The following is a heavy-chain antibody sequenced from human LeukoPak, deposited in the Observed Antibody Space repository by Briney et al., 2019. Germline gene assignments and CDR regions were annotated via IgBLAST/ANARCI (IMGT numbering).Heavy chain of an antibody. V-gene: IGHV3-20*04. CDR1: GFTFDDYG. CDR2: INCNGGST. CDR3: AKTKALGYCSSTSCYTEGPPYYFDY. J-gene: IGHJ4*02. Sequence: GGSLRLSCAASGFTFDDYGMSWVSQAPGKGLEGDSGINCNGGSTVYADSVKIRFTISIHNAKTSLYLHINSLTAEDTALYYCAKTKALGYCSSTSCYTEGPPYYFDYWGQGTLVTVSS. D-gene: IGHD2-2*02.